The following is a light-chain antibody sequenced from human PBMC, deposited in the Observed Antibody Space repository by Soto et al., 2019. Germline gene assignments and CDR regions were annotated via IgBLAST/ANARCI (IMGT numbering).Light chain of an antibody. CDR3: SSYAGNNNVV. J-gene: IGLJ2*01. CDR2: EVN. CDR1: SSDVGDYKF. Sequence: QSALTQPPSASGSPGQSVTISFTGTSSDVGDYKFVSWYQQHPGKAPKLLMYEVNRRPSGVPDRFSGSKSGNTASLTVSGRQAEDEAEYYCSSYAGNNNVVFGGGTKVTVL. V-gene: IGLV2-8*01.